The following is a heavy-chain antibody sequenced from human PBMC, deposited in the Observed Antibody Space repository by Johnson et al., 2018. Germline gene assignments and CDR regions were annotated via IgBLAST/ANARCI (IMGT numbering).Heavy chain of an antibody. V-gene: IGHV3-30-3*01. J-gene: IGHJ6*03. CDR3: ARDPPSSGWYLGRFYYYYYMDV. D-gene: IGHD6-19*01. CDR1: GFTFSSYA. CDR2: ISYDGSNK. Sequence: QVQLVQSGGGVVQPGRSLRLSCAASGFTFSSYAMHWVRQAPGKGLEWVAVISYDGSNKYYADSVKGRFTIPRDNSENTMYLQMTRLRAEDTAVYYCARDPPSSGWYLGRFYYYYYMDVWGKGTTVTVSS.